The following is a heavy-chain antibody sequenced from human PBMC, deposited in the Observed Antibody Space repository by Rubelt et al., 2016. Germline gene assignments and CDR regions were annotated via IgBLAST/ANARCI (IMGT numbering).Heavy chain of an antibody. CDR1: GGSFSGYY. J-gene: IGHJ5*02. CDR2: INHSGST. V-gene: IGHV4-34*01. Sequence: QVQLQQWGAGLLKPSETLSLTCAVYGGSFSGYYWSWIRQPPGKGLEWIGEINHSGSTNYNPSLKSRVTISGDTSKNQFTLKLSSVTAADTAVYYCARVRIVPRTPPNWFDPWGQGTLVTVSS. CDR3: ARVRIVPRTPPNWFDP. D-gene: IGHD3-16*02.